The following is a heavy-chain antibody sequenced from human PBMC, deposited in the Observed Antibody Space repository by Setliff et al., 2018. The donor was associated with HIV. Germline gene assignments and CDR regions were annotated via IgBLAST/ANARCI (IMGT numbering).Heavy chain of an antibody. CDR2: VNHSGNT. CDR3: ARRDQYGGSPYFES. D-gene: IGHD3-10*01. CDR1: GGSFSNYY. J-gene: IGHJ4*02. V-gene: IGHV4-34*01. Sequence: ASETLSLTCAVYGGSFSNYYWSWIRQPPGKGLEWLGEVNHSGNTNYNPSLKSRVTMSLDTSKSQFSLKLSSVTAADTAVYYCARRDQYGGSPYFESWGQGALVTVSS.